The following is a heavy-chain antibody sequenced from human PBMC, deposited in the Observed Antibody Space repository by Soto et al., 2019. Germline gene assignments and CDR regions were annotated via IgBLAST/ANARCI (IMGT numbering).Heavy chain of an antibody. CDR2: IYYSGST. Sequence: QVQLQESGPGLVKPSQTLSLTCTVSGGSISSGDYYWGWIRQPPGKGLEWIGYIYYSGSTYSNPSLTSRVTLSVDTSKNQFSRKLSSVTAADTAVYYCAREAGTVVTPMRYFDLWGRGTLVTVSS. D-gene: IGHD2-21*02. J-gene: IGHJ2*01. V-gene: IGHV4-30-4*01. CDR3: AREAGTVVTPMRYFDL. CDR1: GGSISSGDYY.